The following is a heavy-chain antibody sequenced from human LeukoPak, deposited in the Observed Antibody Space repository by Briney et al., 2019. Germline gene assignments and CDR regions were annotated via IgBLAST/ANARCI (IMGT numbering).Heavy chain of an antibody. J-gene: IGHJ4*02. Sequence: SETLSLTCTVSGASISSYYWTWIRQPPGKGLEWIGYIYYSGSTNYNPSLKSRVTISVDTSKNQFSLRLRSVTAADTAVYYCARGGYCTSTSCYTGTFDYWGQGTLVTVSS. CDR2: IYYSGST. CDR3: ARGGYCTSTSCYTGTFDY. CDR1: GASISSYY. D-gene: IGHD2-2*02. V-gene: IGHV4-59*01.